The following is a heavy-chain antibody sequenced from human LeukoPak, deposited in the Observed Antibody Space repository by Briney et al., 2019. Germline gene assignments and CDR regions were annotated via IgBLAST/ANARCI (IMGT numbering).Heavy chain of an antibody. D-gene: IGHD3-10*01. Sequence: GGSLRLAWAGSGFPFGTYAMSWVRQAPGMGLEWASSISANGQATTYADSVEGRFTTSRDNSKSTLYLQLNSLRAEDTATYDCARDPYNTILYRLAHWGQGTLVTVSS. J-gene: IGHJ4*02. CDR2: ISANGQAT. CDR3: ARDPYNTILYRLAH. CDR1: GFPFGTYA. V-gene: IGHV3-23*01.